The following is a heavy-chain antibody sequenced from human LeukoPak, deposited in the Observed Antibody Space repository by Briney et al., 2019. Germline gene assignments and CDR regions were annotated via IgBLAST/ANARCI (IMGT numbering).Heavy chain of an antibody. CDR1: GGTFSSYA. D-gene: IGHD3-22*01. CDR3: AVYYYDSSGYMS. Sequence: SVKVSCKASGGTFSSYAISWVRQAPGQGLEWMGGIIPIFGTANYAQKFQGRVTITTDESTSTAYMELSSLRSEDTAVYYCAVYYYDSSGYMSWGQGTLVTVSS. V-gene: IGHV1-69*05. J-gene: IGHJ4*02. CDR2: IIPIFGTA.